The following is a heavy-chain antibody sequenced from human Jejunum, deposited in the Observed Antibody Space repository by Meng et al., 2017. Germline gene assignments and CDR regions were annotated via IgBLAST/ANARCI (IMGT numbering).Heavy chain of an antibody. CDR3: ARLGITETIGGFDP. D-gene: IGHD1-7*01. V-gene: IGHV4-31*03. Sequence: GLLQGSGPGLVKPSKTLSLTCTVSGGSLRTGAYYWSWIRQHPGKGLEWIGYIYYTGSTFYNPSLKSRVSISLETSKNQFSLKVTSVTAADTAFYYCARLGITETIGGFDPWGQGILVTVSS. CDR1: GGSLRTGAYY. J-gene: IGHJ5*02. CDR2: IYYTGST.